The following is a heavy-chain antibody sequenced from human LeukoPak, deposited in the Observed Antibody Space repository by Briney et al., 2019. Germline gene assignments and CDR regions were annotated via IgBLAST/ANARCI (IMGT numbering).Heavy chain of an antibody. J-gene: IGHJ4*02. D-gene: IGHD6-13*01. CDR3: ARVDSSPTGGDFDN. Sequence: PSETLSLTCTVSGGSITSSSYYWGWIRQPPGKGLEWIGSIYYTGSTFYNPSLKSRVTISVDRSKNQFSLKLSSVTAADTAVYYCARVDSSPTGGDFDNWGQGTLVTVSS. CDR2: IYYTGST. CDR1: GGSITSSSYY. V-gene: IGHV4-39*01.